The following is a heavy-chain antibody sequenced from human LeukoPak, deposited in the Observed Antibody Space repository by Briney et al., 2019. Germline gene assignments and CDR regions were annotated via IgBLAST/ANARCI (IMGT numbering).Heavy chain of an antibody. J-gene: IGHJ4*02. Sequence: PGGSLRLSCAASGFTFSSYSMNWVRQAPGKGLEWVSFISSSSAHINYADSVKGRFTISRDNPRNSLYLQMNSRRAEDTAVYYCARDIGGSYTAIDYWGQGTLVTVSS. CDR3: ARDIGGSYTAIDY. V-gene: IGHV3-21*01. CDR2: ISSSSAHI. CDR1: GFTFSSYS. D-gene: IGHD1-26*01.